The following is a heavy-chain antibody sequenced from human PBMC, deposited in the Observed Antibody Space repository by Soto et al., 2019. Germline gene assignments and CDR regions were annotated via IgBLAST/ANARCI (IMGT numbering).Heavy chain of an antibody. V-gene: IGHV1-69*06. J-gene: IGHJ6*01. CDR2: IIPIFGTA. CDR1: GGTFSSYA. D-gene: IGHD6-19*01. Sequence: QVQLVQSGAEVKKPGSSVKVSCKASGGTFSSYAISWVRQAPGQGLEWMGGIIPIFGTANYAQNFQGRVTITADKATSTASRELSTLSSEDTAGYYSARAPHQGLVENYSNGTDVW. CDR3: ARAPHQGLVENYSNGTDV.